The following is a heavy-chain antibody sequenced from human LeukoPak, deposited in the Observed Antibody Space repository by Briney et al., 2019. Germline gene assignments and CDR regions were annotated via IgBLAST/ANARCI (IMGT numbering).Heavy chain of an antibody. CDR2: ISSSAGST. D-gene: IGHD6-19*01. J-gene: IGHJ5*02. V-gene: IGHV3-23*01. CDR1: GFTFSSYG. Sequence: GGSLRFSCVASGFTFSSYGMTWVRQAPGKGPEWVSVISSSAGSTYYADSVKGRFTISRDNSKNTLYLQMNSLRAEDTAVYYCATKQWLVRGWFDPWGQGTLVTVSS. CDR3: ATKQWLVRGWFDP.